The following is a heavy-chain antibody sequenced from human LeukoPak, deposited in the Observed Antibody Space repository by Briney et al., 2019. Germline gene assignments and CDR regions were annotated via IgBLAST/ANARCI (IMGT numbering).Heavy chain of an antibody. CDR1: GFNFSSYE. V-gene: IGHV3-48*03. Sequence: GGSLRLSCAASGFNFSSYEMIWVRQAPGKGLEWISYISTSGSTIYYGDCVEGRFTISRDNAKNSLYLQMNSLRAEDTAVYYCGRGDYSSSWYLDHWGQGTLVTVSS. CDR2: ISTSGSTI. CDR3: GRGDYSSSWYLDH. J-gene: IGHJ4*02. D-gene: IGHD6-13*01.